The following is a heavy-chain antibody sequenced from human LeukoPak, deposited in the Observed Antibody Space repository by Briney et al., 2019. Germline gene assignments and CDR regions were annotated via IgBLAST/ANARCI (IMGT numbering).Heavy chain of an antibody. V-gene: IGHV1-2*04. CDR2: INPNSGGT. CDR1: GYTFSGYY. CDR3: ARELGGSYYQDY. J-gene: IGHJ4*02. D-gene: IGHD3-10*01. Sequence: ASVKVSCKASGYTFSGYYMHWVRQAPGQGLEWMGWINPNSGGTNYAQKFQGWVTMTRDTSISTAYMELSRLRSDATAVYYCARELGGSYYQDYWGQGTLVTVSS.